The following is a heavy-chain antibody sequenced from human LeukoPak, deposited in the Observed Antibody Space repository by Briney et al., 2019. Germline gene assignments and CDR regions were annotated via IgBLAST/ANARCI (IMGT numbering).Heavy chain of an antibody. D-gene: IGHD5-18*01. CDR1: GGSINTYY. CDR2: ISYSGST. CDR3: ARHDHGYSSGRFDY. V-gene: IGHV4-59*08. Sequence: PETLSLTCTVSGGSINTYYWSWLRQSPGSVPEWIGFISYSGSTDYNPSLKGRVIMSVDMSKNQFSLKLTSVTAADTAVYYCARHDHGYSSGRFDYWGRGTLVTVSS. J-gene: IGHJ4*02.